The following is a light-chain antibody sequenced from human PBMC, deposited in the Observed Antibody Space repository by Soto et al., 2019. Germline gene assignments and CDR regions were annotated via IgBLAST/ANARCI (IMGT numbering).Light chain of an antibody. CDR1: QSISSY. V-gene: IGKV1-39*01. CDR2: AAS. Sequence: DIQMTQSPSSLSASVGDRVTITCRASQSISSYLNWYQQKPGKAPNLLIYAASTLQSGVPSRFSGSGSGTDFSLTISSLHLEDFATYYCHQTYDAPWTFGQGTKVEVK. J-gene: IGKJ1*01. CDR3: HQTYDAPWT.